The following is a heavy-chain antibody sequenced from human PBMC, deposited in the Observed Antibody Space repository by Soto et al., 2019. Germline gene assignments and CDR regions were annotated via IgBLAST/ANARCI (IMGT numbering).Heavy chain of an antibody. CDR3: AKASGAPYSSSSDDYYYGMDV. Sequence: GGSLRLSCAASGFTFSSYAMSWVRQAPGKGLEWVSAISGSGGSTYYADSVKGRFTISRDNSKNTLYLQMNSLRAEDTAVYYCAKASGAPYSSSSDDYYYGMDVWGQGTTVTVSS. J-gene: IGHJ6*02. D-gene: IGHD6-6*01. CDR2: ISGSGGST. V-gene: IGHV3-23*01. CDR1: GFTFSSYA.